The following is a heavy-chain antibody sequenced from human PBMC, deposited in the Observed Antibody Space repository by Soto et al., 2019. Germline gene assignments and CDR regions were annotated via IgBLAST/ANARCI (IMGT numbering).Heavy chain of an antibody. CDR2: ISSSSSTI. D-gene: IGHD3-10*01. J-gene: IGHJ4*02. CDR3: ARDSGLWFGELLGDY. CDR1: GFTFSSYS. Sequence: EVQLVESGGGLVQPGGSLRLSCAASGFTFSSYSMNWVRQAPGKGLEWVSYISSSSSTILYADSVKGRFTISRDNAKNSLYLQMNSLRAEDTAVYYCARDSGLWFGELLGDYWGQGTLVTVSS. V-gene: IGHV3-48*01.